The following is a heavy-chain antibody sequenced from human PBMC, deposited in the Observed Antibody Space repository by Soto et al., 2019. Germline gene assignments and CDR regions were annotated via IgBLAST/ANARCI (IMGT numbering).Heavy chain of an antibody. V-gene: IGHV3-53*04. D-gene: IGHD6-19*01. CDR2: IFTGGST. J-gene: IGHJ3*02. Sequence: EVQLVESGGGLVQPGGSLRLSCAASGFTVSSNYMSWVRQAPGKGLEWVSVIFTGGSTYYADSVKGRFTISRNSSMNTVYLQMEGLRAEDTAVYYCARDRQSSGWLDAFDIWGQGTMVTVSS. CDR1: GFTVSSNY. CDR3: ARDRQSSGWLDAFDI.